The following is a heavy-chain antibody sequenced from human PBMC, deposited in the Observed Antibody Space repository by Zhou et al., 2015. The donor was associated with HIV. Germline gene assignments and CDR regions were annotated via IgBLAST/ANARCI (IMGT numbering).Heavy chain of an antibody. CDR1: EFSVSSNY. D-gene: IGHD3-10*01. Sequence: EVQLVESGGGLIQLGGSLRLSCVASEFSVSSNYMSWVRQAPGKGLEWVSVINTSANPRYADSVKGRFTISRDNSKNTVYLQMSSLRAEDTAVYYCTRAVPALGGMDVWGQGTMVTVSS. J-gene: IGHJ6*02. CDR2: INTSANP. V-gene: IGHV3-53*01. CDR3: TRAVPALGGMDV.